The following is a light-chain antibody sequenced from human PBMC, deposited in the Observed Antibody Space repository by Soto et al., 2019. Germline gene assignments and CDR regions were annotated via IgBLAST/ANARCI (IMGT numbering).Light chain of an antibody. CDR2: GAS. J-gene: IGKJ2*01. CDR3: QQYNNLPPDT. CDR1: QSVDSSY. V-gene: IGKV3-15*01. Sequence: EIVWTQSPGTLSLSPGERATLSCRASQSVDSSYLAWYHQRPGQAPRLLIYGASTRATGIPGRFRGSGSGTEFTLTITSLQSEDFAVYFCQQYNNLPPDTFGQGTKLEIK.